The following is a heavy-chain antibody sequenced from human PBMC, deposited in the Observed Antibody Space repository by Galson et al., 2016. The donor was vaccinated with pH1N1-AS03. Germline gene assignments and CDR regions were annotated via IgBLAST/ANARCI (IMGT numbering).Heavy chain of an antibody. Sequence: SVKVSCKASGYTFTSYDINWVRQATGQGLEWMGWMNPNSGNTGYAQKFQGSVTMTSNTSISTAYMELSSLRSEDTAVYYCASRCSSTSCLYYYYGMDGWGQGTTLTVSS. V-gene: IGHV1-8*01. CDR3: ASRCSSTSCLYYYYGMDG. CDR1: GYTFTSYD. CDR2: MNPNSGNT. D-gene: IGHD2-2*01. J-gene: IGHJ6*02.